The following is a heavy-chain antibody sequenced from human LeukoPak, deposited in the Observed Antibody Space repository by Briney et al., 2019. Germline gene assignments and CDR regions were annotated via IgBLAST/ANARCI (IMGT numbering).Heavy chain of an antibody. V-gene: IGHV3-30-3*01. CDR1: GFTFSTYA. CDR2: ISYDGTNK. J-gene: IGHJ4*02. CDR3: AKGYGSGSRYYFDY. Sequence: GGSLRLSCAASGFTFSTYAIHWVRQAPGKGLEWVALISYDGTNKYYADSVKGRFTISRDNSKNTLYLQMNSLRAEDTAVYYCAKGYGSGSRYYFDYWGQGTLVTVSS. D-gene: IGHD3-10*01.